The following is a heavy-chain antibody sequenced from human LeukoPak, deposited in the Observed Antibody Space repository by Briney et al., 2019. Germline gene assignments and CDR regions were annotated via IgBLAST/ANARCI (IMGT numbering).Heavy chain of an antibody. D-gene: IGHD1-26*01. V-gene: IGHV3-9*03. CDR1: GFTFSSYS. CDR3: AKSPEWELRSDWYFDL. Sequence: GGSLRLSCAASGFTFSSYSMNWVRQAPGKGLEWVSGISWNSGSIGYADSVKGRFTISRDNAKNSLYLQMNSLRAEDMALYYCAKSPEWELRSDWYFDLWGRGTLVTVSS. CDR2: ISWNSGSI. J-gene: IGHJ2*01.